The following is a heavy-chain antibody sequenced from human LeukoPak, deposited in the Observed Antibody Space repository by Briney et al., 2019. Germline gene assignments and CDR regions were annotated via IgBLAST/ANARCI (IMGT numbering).Heavy chain of an antibody. V-gene: IGHV3-21*01. CDR2: ISSSSSYI. CDR3: ASQTGYSSSWYLPIFDY. Sequence: GGSLRLSCAASGFTFSSYSMNWVRQAPGKGLEWVSSISSSSSYIYYADSVKGRFTISRDNAKNSLYLQMNSLRAEDTAVYYCASQTGYSSSWYLPIFDYWGQGTLVTVSS. CDR1: GFTFSSYS. J-gene: IGHJ4*02. D-gene: IGHD6-13*01.